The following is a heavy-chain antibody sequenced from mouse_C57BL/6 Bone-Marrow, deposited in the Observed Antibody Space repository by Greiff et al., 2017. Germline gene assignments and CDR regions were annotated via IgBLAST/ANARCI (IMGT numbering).Heavy chain of an antibody. CDR3: ARGNYGYRTCALDY. CDR2: IYPRSGNT. J-gene: IGHJ4*01. D-gene: IGHD2-2*01. V-gene: IGHV1-81*01. CDR1: GYTFTSYG. Sequence: QVQLQQSGAELARPGASVKLSCKASGYTFTSYGIRWVKQRTGQGLEWIGEIYPRSGNTNYNEKFKGKATLTADKSYSTAYMELRSLTSEDSAVYVFARGNYGYRTCALDYWGQGTTVTVSA.